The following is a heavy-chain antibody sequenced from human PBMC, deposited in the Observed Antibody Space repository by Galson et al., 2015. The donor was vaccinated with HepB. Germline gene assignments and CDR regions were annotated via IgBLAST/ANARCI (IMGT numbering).Heavy chain of an antibody. J-gene: IGHJ4*02. Sequence: SVTVSCKASGYTFTSCTIHWVRQAPGQRLEWMGWINVGKDNTEYSQKFQGRVTITTDTSASTAYMELSSLRSEDTAVYYCARLRASGYSYGYGFDYWGQGTLVTVSS. CDR3: ARLRASGYSYGYGFDY. D-gene: IGHD5-18*01. V-gene: IGHV1-3*01. CDR2: INVGKDNT. CDR1: GYTFTSCT.